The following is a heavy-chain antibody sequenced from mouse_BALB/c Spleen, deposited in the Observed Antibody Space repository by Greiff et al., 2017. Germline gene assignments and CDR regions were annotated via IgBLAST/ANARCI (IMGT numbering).Heavy chain of an antibody. CDR3: ARTYYGNSLDY. CDR1: GFTFSSYG. J-gene: IGHJ2*01. Sequence: EVKLMESGGGLVQPGGSLKLSCAASGFTFSSYGMSWVRQTPDKRLELVATINSNGGSTYYPDSVKGRFTISRDNAKNILYLQMSSLRSEDTAMYYCARTYYGNSLDYWGQGTTLTVSS. V-gene: IGHV5-6-3*01. CDR2: INSNGGST. D-gene: IGHD2-10*01.